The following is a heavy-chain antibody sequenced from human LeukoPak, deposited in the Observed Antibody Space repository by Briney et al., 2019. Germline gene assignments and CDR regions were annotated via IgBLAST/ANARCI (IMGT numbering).Heavy chain of an antibody. Sequence: PGGSLRLSCAASGFTVSSNYMSWVRQAPGTGLEWVSVIYSGGSTYYADSVKGRFTISRDNSKNTLYLQMNSLRAEDTAVYYCARDELDYYGSGSYYHWGQGTLVTVSS. V-gene: IGHV3-66*02. D-gene: IGHD3-10*01. J-gene: IGHJ5*02. CDR3: ARDELDYYGSGSYYH. CDR1: GFTVSSNY. CDR2: IYSGGST.